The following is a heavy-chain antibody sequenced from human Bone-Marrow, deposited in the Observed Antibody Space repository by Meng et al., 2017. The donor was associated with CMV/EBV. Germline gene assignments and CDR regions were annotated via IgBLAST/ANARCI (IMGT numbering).Heavy chain of an antibody. Sequence: SVKVSCKASGGTFSSYAISWVRQAPGQGLEWMGGIIPIFGTANYAQKFQGRVTITRNTSISTAYMELSSLRSEDTAVYYCARGSGYQLLLDYGMDVWGQGTTVTVSS. D-gene: IGHD2-2*01. CDR2: IIPIFGTA. V-gene: IGHV1-69*05. CDR1: GGTFSSYA. J-gene: IGHJ6*02. CDR3: ARGSGYQLLLDYGMDV.